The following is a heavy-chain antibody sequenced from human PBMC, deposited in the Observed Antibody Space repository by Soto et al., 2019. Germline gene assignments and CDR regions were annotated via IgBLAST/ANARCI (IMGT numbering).Heavy chain of an antibody. V-gene: IGHV1-2*04. CDR2: INPNSGGT. CDR1: GYTFTGYY. J-gene: IGHJ3*02. Sequence: ASVKVSCKASGYTFTGYYMHWVRQAPGQGLEGMGWINPNSGGTNYAQKFQGWVTMTRDTSISTAYMELSRLRSDDTAVYYCARAVPNYYDSSGYYSDAFDIWGQGTMVTVSS. D-gene: IGHD3-22*01. CDR3: ARAVPNYYDSSGYYSDAFDI.